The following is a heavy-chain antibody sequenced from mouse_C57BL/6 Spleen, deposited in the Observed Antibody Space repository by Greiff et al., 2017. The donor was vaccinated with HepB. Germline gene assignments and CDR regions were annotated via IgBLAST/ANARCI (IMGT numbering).Heavy chain of an antibody. CDR1: GYTFTSYT. J-gene: IGHJ3*01. V-gene: IGHV1-4*01. Sequence: QVHVKQSGAELARPGASVKMSCKASGYTFTSYTMHWVKQRPGQGLEWIGYINPSSGYTKYNQKFKDKATLTADKSSSTAYMQLSSLTSEDSAVYYCARGIYSNYSWFAYWGQGTLVTVSA. CDR3: ARGIYSNYSWFAY. D-gene: IGHD2-5*01. CDR2: INPSSGYT.